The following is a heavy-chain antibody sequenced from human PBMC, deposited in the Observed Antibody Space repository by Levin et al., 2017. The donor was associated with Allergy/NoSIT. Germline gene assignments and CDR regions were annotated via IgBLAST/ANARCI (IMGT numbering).Heavy chain of an antibody. CDR3: ARATHDCSGTSCYRCDY. Sequence: SETLSLTCAVSGGSISSTNWWSWVRQPPGKGLEWIGEIYHSGGTKYNPSLDSRVTISVDKSKNQFSLKLRSVTAADTAVYFCARATHDCSGTSCYRCDYWGQGTLVTVSS. V-gene: IGHV4-4*02. J-gene: IGHJ4*02. CDR1: GGSISSTNW. D-gene: IGHD2-2*01. CDR2: IYHSGGT.